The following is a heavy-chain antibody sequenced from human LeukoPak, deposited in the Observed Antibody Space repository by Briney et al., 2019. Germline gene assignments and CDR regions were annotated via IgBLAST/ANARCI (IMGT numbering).Heavy chain of an antibody. CDR1: GGSISSGDYY. J-gene: IGHJ4*02. CDR2: IYYSGST. Sequence: PSETLSLTCTVSGGSISSGDYYWSWIRQPPGKGLEWTGYIYYSGSTSYNPSLKSRVTMSVDTSKNQFSLKLSSVTAADTAVYYCVRGLGRRQFDYWGQGTLVTVSS. CDR3: VRGLGRRQFDY. V-gene: IGHV4-30-4*01.